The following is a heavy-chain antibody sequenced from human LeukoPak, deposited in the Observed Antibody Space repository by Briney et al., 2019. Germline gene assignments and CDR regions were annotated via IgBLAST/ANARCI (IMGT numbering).Heavy chain of an antibody. Sequence: GGSLRVSCAASGFTFSSYAMRWGRQAPGKGLEWLAVVSALGVDKFYASSVWGRFTISTDTSKNTRSLQMNSLRSDDSGVYYCARAFTPGIRKALWIGDSLWDQGTLVTVSS. CDR2: VSALGVDK. CDR3: ARAFTPGIRKALWIGDSL. CDR1: GFTFSSYA. V-gene: IGHV3-30*04. D-gene: IGHD3-10*01. J-gene: IGHJ4*02.